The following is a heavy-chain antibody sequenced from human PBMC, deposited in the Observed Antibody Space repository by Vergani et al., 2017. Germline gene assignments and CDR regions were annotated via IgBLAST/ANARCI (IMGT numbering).Heavy chain of an antibody. J-gene: IGHJ4*02. Sequence: EVLLVESGGGLIQPGGSLRLSCAASGFTVSSNYMSWVRQAPGKGLEWVSVIYSGGSTFYADSVKGRFTISRDISKNTLYFQMNSLRAEDTAVYYCARYGDYVGLGYWGQGTLVTVSS. CDR3: ARYGDYVGLGY. CDR2: IYSGGST. CDR1: GFTVSSNY. D-gene: IGHD4-17*01. V-gene: IGHV3-53*01.